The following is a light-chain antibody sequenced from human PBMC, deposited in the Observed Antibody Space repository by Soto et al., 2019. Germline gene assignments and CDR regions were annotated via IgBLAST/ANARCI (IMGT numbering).Light chain of an antibody. Sequence: QSALTQPPSASGSPGQSVTISCTGTSSDVGGYNYVSWYQQHPGKAPKLVIYEVTKRPSGVPDRFSGSKSGNTASLTVSGLQAEDEAGYYCSSFTGASTIFGTGTKVTVL. CDR2: EVT. CDR1: SSDVGGYNY. V-gene: IGLV2-8*01. J-gene: IGLJ1*01. CDR3: SSFTGASTI.